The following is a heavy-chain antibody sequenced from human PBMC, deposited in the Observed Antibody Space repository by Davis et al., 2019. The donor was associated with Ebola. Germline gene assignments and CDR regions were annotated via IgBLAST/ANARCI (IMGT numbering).Heavy chain of an antibody. V-gene: IGHV4-39*01. J-gene: IGHJ4*02. Sequence: PSETLSLTCTVSGGSISSSSYYWGWIRQPPGRGLEWIGSIYYSGSTYYNPSLKSRVTISVDTSKNQFSLKLSSVTAADTAVYYCARHGGYSSGWLDYWGQGTLVTVSS. CDR1: GGSISSSSYY. CDR3: ARHGGYSSGWLDY. CDR2: IYYSGST. D-gene: IGHD6-19*01.